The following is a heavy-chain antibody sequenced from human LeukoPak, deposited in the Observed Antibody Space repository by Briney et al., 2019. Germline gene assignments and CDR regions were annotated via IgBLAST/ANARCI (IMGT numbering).Heavy chain of an antibody. CDR1: NGSISTYS. V-gene: IGHV4-59*08. CDR2: IYYSGST. J-gene: IGHJ3*02. Sequence: SETLSLTCTVSNGSISTYSWSWIRQPPGKGLEWIGYIYYSGSTNYNPSLKSRVTISVDASKNQFSLKLSPVTAADTAVYYCARYSSGWHVITGTAFDIWGQGTMVTVSS. D-gene: IGHD6-19*01. CDR3: ARYSSGWHVITGTAFDI.